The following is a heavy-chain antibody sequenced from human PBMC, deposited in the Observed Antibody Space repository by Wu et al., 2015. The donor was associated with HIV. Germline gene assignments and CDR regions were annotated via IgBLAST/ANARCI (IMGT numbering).Heavy chain of an antibody. Sequence: QVQLVQSGAEVKKPGSSVKVSCKASGGTFSSYAISWVRQAPGQGLEWMGGIIPIFGTANYAQKFQGRVTITTDESTSTAYMELSSLRSDDTAVYYCASSSAYRWELITWLPTPWGHGNPGPPSP. V-gene: IGHV1-69*05. CDR1: GGTFSSYA. D-gene: IGHD1-26*01. CDR2: IIPIFGTA. J-gene: IGHJ5*02. CDR3: ASSSAYRWELITWLPTP.